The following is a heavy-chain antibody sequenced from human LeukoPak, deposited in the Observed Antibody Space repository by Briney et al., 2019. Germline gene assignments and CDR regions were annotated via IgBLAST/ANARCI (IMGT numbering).Heavy chain of an antibody. D-gene: IGHD2-15*01. CDR3: ARDLATRLLNWFDP. CDR2: IRYDGSNK. Sequence: GGSLRLSCAASGCTFSSYGMHWVRQAPGKGLEWVAFIRYDGSNKYYADSVKGRFTISRDNSKNTLYLQMNSLRAEDTAVYYCARDLATRLLNWFDPWGQGTLVTVSS. V-gene: IGHV3-30*02. J-gene: IGHJ5*02. CDR1: GCTFSSYG.